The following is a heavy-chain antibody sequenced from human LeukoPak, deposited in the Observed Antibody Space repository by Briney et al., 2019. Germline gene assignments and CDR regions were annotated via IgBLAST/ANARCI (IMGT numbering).Heavy chain of an antibody. Sequence: ASVKVSCKASGYTFINYDIRWVRQAPGQGLEWMGWISAYNGNTNYAQKFQGRVTMTTDTSTSTAYMELRSLRSDDTAVYYCAREGYYDILTGYYRGNYYYYYGMDVWGQGTTVTVSS. V-gene: IGHV1-18*01. J-gene: IGHJ6*02. CDR1: GYTFINYD. D-gene: IGHD3-9*01. CDR3: AREGYYDILTGYYRGNYYYYYGMDV. CDR2: ISAYNGNT.